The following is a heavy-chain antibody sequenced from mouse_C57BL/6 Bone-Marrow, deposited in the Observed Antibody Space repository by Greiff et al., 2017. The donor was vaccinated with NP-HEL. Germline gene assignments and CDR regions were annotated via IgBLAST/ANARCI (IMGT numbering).Heavy chain of an antibody. CDR3: ARSPYDYAGYLYFDV. CDR2: ISYSGST. Sequence: ESGPGLAKPSQTLSLTCSVTGYSITSDYWNWIRKFPGNKLEYMGYISYSGSTYYTPSLKSRISITRDTSKNQYYLQLNSVTTEYTATYYCARSPYDYAGYLYFDVWGTGTTVTVSS. CDR1: GYSITSDY. D-gene: IGHD2-4*01. J-gene: IGHJ1*03. V-gene: IGHV3-8*01.